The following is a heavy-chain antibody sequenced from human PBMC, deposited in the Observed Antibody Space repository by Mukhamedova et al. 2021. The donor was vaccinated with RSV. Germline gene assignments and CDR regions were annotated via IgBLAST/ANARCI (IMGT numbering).Heavy chain of an antibody. CDR3: TTYGMWYFDS. Sequence: GLEWVGRIKSKADGGTTDYAAPVTGRFTISRDDSKDTLYLQINNLKTEDTAVYYCTTYGMWYFDSWGQGTLVTVSS. CDR2: IKSKADGGTT. V-gene: IGHV3-15*01. D-gene: IGHD3-10*01. J-gene: IGHJ4*02.